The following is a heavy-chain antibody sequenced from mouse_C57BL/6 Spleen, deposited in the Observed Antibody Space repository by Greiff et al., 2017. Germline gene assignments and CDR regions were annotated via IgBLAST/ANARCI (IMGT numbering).Heavy chain of an antibody. D-gene: IGHD1-1*01. CDR3: ARSGYYGSSPGFDY. CDR1: GYSFTDYN. CDR2: INPNYGTT. V-gene: IGHV1-39*01. J-gene: IGHJ2*01. Sequence: QLQQSGPELVKPGASVKISCKASGYSFTDYNMNWVKQSNGKSLEWIGVINPNYGTTSYNQKFKGKATLTVDQSSSTAYMQLNSLTSEDSAVYYCARSGYYGSSPGFDYWGQGTTLTVSS.